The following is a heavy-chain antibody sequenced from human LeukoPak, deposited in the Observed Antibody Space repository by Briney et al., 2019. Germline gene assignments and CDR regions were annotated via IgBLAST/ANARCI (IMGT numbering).Heavy chain of an antibody. Sequence: GGSLRLSCAAAGFTFSSYAMSWVRQAPGKGLEWVSAISGSGGSTYYADSAKGRFTISRDKSKNTLYLQMNSLRAEVTSVYYCATVSPPQDSSGYYLWDSWGQGTLVTVSS. CDR1: GFTFSSYA. J-gene: IGHJ4*02. CDR2: ISGSGGST. D-gene: IGHD3-22*01. V-gene: IGHV3-23*01. CDR3: ATVSPPQDSSGYYLWDS.